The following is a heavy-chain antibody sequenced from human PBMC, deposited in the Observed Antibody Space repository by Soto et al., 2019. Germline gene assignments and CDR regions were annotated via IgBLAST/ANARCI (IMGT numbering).Heavy chain of an antibody. D-gene: IGHD5-12*01. V-gene: IGHV1-69*01. J-gene: IGHJ4*02. CDR3: ARGGVDVVATSAFDY. CDR1: GGTFNNYA. Sequence: QVQLVQSGAEVKKPGSSVKVSCKASGGTFNNYAISWVRQAPGQGLEWMGGIIPIIGTADYAHKFQRRLAISADESTGTTFIALSSLRSEDTALYYGARGGVDVVATSAFDYWGQGTLVTVSS. CDR2: IIPIIGTA.